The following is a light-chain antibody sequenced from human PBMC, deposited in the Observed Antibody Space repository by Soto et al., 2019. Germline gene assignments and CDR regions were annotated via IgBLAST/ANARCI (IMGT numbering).Light chain of an antibody. V-gene: IGKV1-39*01. CDR2: AAS. Sequence: DIQMTQSPSSLSASVGDRVTITCRASESISSHLNWYQQKPGKAPNLLIYAASSLQNGVPSRFRGGGSGTDFTLIISNLQPEDFATSYCQQSYTTLSITFGQGTRLEIK. CDR1: ESISSH. J-gene: IGKJ5*01. CDR3: QQSYTTLSIT.